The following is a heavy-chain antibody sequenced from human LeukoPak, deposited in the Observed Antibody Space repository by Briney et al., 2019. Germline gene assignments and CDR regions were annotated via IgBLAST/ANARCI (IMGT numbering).Heavy chain of an antibody. Sequence: GGSLRLSCAVSGITLSNYAMSWVRQAPGKGLEWVGGISGSGGGTHYADSVKGRFTISRDNPKNTLYLQMNNLRAGDTAVYFCAKRGVVIRVILVGFHKEAYYFDSWGQGALVTVSS. CDR1: GITLSNYA. CDR3: AKRGVVIRVILVGFHKEAYYFDS. J-gene: IGHJ4*02. CDR2: ISGSGGGT. D-gene: IGHD3-22*01. V-gene: IGHV3-23*01.